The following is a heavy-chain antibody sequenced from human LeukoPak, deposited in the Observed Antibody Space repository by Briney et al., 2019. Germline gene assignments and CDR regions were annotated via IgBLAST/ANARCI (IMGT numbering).Heavy chain of an antibody. Sequence: ASVKVSCKASGGTFSSYAISWVRQAPGQGLEWMGWINPNSGGTNYAQKFQGRVTMTRDKSIRTAYMELSRLTSDDTAVYYCARNIWFGESADAFDVWGQGTMVTVSS. CDR2: INPNSGGT. CDR3: ARNIWFGESADAFDV. V-gene: IGHV1-2*02. J-gene: IGHJ3*01. CDR1: GGTFSSYA. D-gene: IGHD3-10*01.